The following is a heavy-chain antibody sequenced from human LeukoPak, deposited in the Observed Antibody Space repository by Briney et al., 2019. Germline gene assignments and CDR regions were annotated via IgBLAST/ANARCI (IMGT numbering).Heavy chain of an antibody. CDR2: ISSSSSYI. V-gene: IGHV3-21*01. CDR3: ATLTIFGVVDY. CDR1: GFTFSSYA. D-gene: IGHD3-3*01. Sequence: PGGSLRLSCAASGFTFSSYAMHWVRQAPGKGPEWVSSISSSSSYIYYADSAKGRFTISRDNAKNSLYLQMNSLRAEDTAIYYCATLTIFGVVDYWGQGTLVTVSS. J-gene: IGHJ4*02.